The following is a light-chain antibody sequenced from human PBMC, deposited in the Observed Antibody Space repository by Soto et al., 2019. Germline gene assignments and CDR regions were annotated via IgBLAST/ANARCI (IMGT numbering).Light chain of an antibody. CDR1: SSNIGSNA. CDR2: SNN. J-gene: IGLJ1*01. CDR3: AAWDGSLSGYV. V-gene: IGLV1-44*01. Sequence: QSVLTQPPSASGTPGQRVTISCSGSSSNIGSNAVNWYQQLPGTAPKLLIYSNNQRPSGVTDRFSGSKSGTSASLAISGRQSEDEAEYYCAAWDGSLSGYVFGTGTKLTVL.